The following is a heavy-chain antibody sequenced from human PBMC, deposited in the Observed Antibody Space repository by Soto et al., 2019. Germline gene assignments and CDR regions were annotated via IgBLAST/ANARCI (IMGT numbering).Heavy chain of an antibody. CDR1: GFTFSSYA. CDR3: AKHPGDFWSGYYTVYYYGMDV. CDR2: ISYDGSNK. Sequence: LRLSCAASGFTFSSYAMHWVRQAPGKGLEWVAVISYDGSNKYYADSVKGRFTISRDNSKNTLYLQMNSLRAEDTAVYYCAKHPGDFWSGYYTVYYYGMDVWGQGTTVTVSS. V-gene: IGHV3-30-3*02. J-gene: IGHJ6*02. D-gene: IGHD3-3*01.